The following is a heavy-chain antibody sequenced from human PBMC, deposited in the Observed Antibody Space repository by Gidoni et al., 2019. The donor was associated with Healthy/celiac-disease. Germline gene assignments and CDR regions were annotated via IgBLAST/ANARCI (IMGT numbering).Heavy chain of an antibody. CDR1: GFTFSSYA. D-gene: IGHD2-15*01. J-gene: IGHJ4*02. V-gene: IGHV3-30*04. CDR2: ISYDGSNK. Sequence: QVQLVESGGGVVQPGGSLRLSCAASGFTFSSYAMHWVRQAPGKGLEWVAVISYDGSNKYYADSVKGRFTISRDNSKNTLYLQMNSLRAEDTAVYYCARCEDLWSPPSDYWGQGTLVTVSS. CDR3: ARCEDLWSPPSDY.